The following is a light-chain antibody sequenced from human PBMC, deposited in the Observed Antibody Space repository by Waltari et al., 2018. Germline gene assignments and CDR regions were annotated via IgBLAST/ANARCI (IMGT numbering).Light chain of an antibody. J-gene: IGLJ1*01. CDR3: GAWDDILSARG. Sequence: QSVLTQPPSASGTPGQRVTISCSGSSSNIGSNYVYWYQQLPGTAPKLLTYRNNQRPSGAADLFFVSKSRTSSSLASSRLLSKDATDYYCGAWDDILSARGLGTGTKV. CDR2: RNN. V-gene: IGLV1-47*01. CDR1: SSNIGSNY.